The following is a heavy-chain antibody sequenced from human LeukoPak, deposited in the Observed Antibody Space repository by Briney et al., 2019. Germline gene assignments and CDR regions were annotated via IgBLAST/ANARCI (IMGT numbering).Heavy chain of an antibody. Sequence: GGSLRLSCAASGFTFDDYAMHWVRQAPGKGLEWVSSISSSSSYIYYADSVKGRFTISRDNAKNSLYLQMNSLRAEDTAVYYCARVGRTDYYMDVWGKGTTVTVSS. D-gene: IGHD1/OR15-1a*01. CDR1: GFTFDDYA. CDR3: ARVGRTDYYMDV. V-gene: IGHV3-21*01. CDR2: ISSSSSYI. J-gene: IGHJ6*03.